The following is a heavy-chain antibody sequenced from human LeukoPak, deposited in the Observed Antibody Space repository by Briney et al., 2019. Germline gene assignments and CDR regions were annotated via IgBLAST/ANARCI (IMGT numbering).Heavy chain of an antibody. D-gene: IGHD6-19*01. CDR2: ISGSGGST. Sequence: PGGSLRLSCAASGFTFSSYAMSWVRQAPGKGLEWVSAISGSGGSTYYADSVKGRFTISRDSSKNTLYLQMNSLRAEDTAVYYCAKEYSSGWYHYPYFDYWGQGTLVTVSS. CDR1: GFTFSSYA. J-gene: IGHJ4*02. CDR3: AKEYSSGWYHYPYFDY. V-gene: IGHV3-23*01.